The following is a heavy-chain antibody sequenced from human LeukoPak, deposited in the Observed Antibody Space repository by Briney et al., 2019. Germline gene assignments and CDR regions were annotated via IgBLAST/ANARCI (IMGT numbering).Heavy chain of an antibody. V-gene: IGHV4-59*01. CDR1: GGSISSYY. J-gene: IGHJ5*02. D-gene: IGHD2-2*01. Sequence: SETLSLTCTVSGGSISSYYWSWIRQPPGKGLEWIGYIYYSGSTNYNPSPKSRVTISVDTSKNQFSLKLSSVTAADTAVYYCARRLTQYDCFDPWGQGILVTVSS. CDR2: IYYSGST. CDR3: ARRLTQYDCFDP.